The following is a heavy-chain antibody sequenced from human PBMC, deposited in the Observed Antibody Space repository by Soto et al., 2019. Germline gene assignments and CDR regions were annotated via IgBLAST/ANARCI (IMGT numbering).Heavy chain of an antibody. CDR2: SYTSGTT. Sequence: QVQLQESGPGLVKPSETLSLTCTVSGGSISSYYWCWIRQPAGKGLEWIGRSYTSGTTNYNPSLKRRATTSVNTSNNQYSLKLSSVTDADTAVYYCARGGAGGYGMDVWGQGTTVTVSS. D-gene: IGHD1-26*01. V-gene: IGHV4-4*07. CDR3: ARGGAGGYGMDV. CDR1: GGSISSYY. J-gene: IGHJ6*02.